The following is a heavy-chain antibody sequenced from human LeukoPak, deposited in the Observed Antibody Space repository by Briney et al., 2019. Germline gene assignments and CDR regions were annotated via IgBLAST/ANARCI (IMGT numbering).Heavy chain of an antibody. Sequence: SETLSLTCTVSGSSITTYTHWGWIRQSPGKGLEWIASIHHTGNTYYNPSLESRVTISIDTSKNQFSLKLSSVTAADTAVYYCARDTYYYDSSGYHRFDYWGQGTLVTVSS. CDR1: GSSITTYTH. CDR3: ARDTYYYDSSGYHRFDY. V-gene: IGHV4-38-2*02. CDR2: IHHTGNT. D-gene: IGHD3-22*01. J-gene: IGHJ4*02.